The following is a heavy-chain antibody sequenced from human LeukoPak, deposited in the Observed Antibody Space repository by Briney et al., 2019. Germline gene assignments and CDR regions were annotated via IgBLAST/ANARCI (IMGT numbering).Heavy chain of an antibody. CDR1: GYTFTGYY. J-gene: IGHJ4*02. CDR2: INPNSGCT. Sequence: ASVKVSCKASGYTFTGYYMHWVRQAPGQGLEWMGWINPNSGCTNYAQKFQGRVTVTRDTSIRTAYIELSRLRSDDTAVYYCARDYAIVGATNDYWGQGTLVTVSS. CDR3: ARDYAIVGATNDY. V-gene: IGHV1-2*02. D-gene: IGHD1-26*01.